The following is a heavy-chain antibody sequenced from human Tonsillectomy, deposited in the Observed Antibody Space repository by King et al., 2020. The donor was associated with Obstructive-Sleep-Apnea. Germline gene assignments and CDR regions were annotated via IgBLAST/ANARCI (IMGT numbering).Heavy chain of an antibody. CDR1: GFTFSSYS. CDR2: ISAARHTI. Sequence: VQLVESGGGLVRPGGSLRLSCVSSGFTFSSYSMNWVRQAPGKGLERVSYISAARHTILYADSVKGRFTISRDDAKNSLYLEMNSLRVEDTAVYYCARDRAWSFDYWGRGTLVTVSS. V-gene: IGHV3-48*01. CDR3: ARDRAWSFDY. D-gene: IGHD6-19*01. J-gene: IGHJ4*02.